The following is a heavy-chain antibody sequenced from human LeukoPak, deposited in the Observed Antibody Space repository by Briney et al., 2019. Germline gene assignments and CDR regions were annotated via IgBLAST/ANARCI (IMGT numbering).Heavy chain of an antibody. CDR1: GFTFSDYN. V-gene: IGHV3-21*01. CDR2: ISSSSTYI. J-gene: IGHJ6*02. D-gene: IGHD6-13*01. CDR3: ARASSSWVKRRYYYGLDV. Sequence: GGSLRLSCAASGFTFSDYNMNWVRQAPGKGLEWVSSISSSSTYIYYADSVKGRFTISRDNAKNSLFLQMNSLRVEDTAVYYCARASSSWVKRRYYYGLDVWGQGTTVTVSS.